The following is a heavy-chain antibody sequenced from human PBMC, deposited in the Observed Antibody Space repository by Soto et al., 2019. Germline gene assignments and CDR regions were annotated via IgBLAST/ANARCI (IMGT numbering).Heavy chain of an antibody. D-gene: IGHD5-12*01. CDR1: GVAISPYY. J-gene: IGHJ5*02. V-gene: IGHV4-59*01. CDR2: NYHSGTT. Sequence: PSETLCLTCAVSGVAISPYYGSWIRQPPGKGLEWIGYNYHSGTTNYNPSLKSRVTISVDTSKNQFSPRLTSVTAEDKAIYYCVRDAYIGYGNAIDHWGQGTMVTVS. CDR3: VRDAYIGYGNAIDH.